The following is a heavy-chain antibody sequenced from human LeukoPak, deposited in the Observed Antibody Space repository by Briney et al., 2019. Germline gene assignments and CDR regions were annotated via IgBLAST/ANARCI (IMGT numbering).Heavy chain of an antibody. CDR3: ARSSSWYSPAYN. Sequence: SETLSLTCAVSGGSISSGDYSWSWIRQPPGKGLEWIGYMYYSGSTYSNLSLKSRVTISVDTSKNQFSLKLSSVTAADMAVYYCARSSSWYSPAYNWGQGTLVSVSS. CDR2: MYYSGST. V-gene: IGHV4-30-4*07. D-gene: IGHD6-13*01. J-gene: IGHJ4*02. CDR1: GGSISSGDYS.